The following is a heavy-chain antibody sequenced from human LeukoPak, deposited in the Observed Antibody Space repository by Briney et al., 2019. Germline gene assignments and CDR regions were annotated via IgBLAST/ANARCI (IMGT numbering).Heavy chain of an antibody. CDR2: IYYSSWST. D-gene: IGHD2-15*01. J-gene: IGHJ4*02. Sequence: PSETLSLTCTVSGGSISSRTYFWGWIRQPPGKGLEWNGNIYYSSWSTYYNPSLKSRVTISVDTSKNQFSLKLSSVTAADTAVYYCASQVYCSAGSCYSNFWGQGTLVTVSS. V-gene: IGHV4-39*01. CDR3: ASQVYCSAGSCYSNF. CDR1: GGSISSRTYF.